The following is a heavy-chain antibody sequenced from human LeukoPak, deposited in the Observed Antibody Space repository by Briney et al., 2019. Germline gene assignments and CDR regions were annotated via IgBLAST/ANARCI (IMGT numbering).Heavy chain of an antibody. V-gene: IGHV1-2*02. CDR2: INPNSGGT. CDR1: GYTFTGHY. D-gene: IGHD5-24*01. CDR3: ARGGEPGRWLQSADY. Sequence: ASVKVSCKASGYTFTGHYMHWVRQAPGQGLEWMGWINPNSGGTKYAQKFQGRVTMTRDTSISTAYMELSRLRSDDTAVYYCARGGEPGRWLQSADYWGQGTLVTVSS. J-gene: IGHJ4*02.